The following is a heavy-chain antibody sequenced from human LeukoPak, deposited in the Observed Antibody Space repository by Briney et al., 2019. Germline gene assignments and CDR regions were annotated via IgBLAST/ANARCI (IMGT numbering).Heavy chain of an antibody. D-gene: IGHD6-13*01. V-gene: IGHV4-30-4*08. CDR1: GGSISSGDYY. CDR2: IYYSGST. CDR3: ARESPLQQLALDY. J-gene: IGHJ4*02. Sequence: SQTLSLTCTVSGGSISSGDYYWSWIRQPPGKGLEWIGYIYYSGSTYHNPSLKSRVTISVDTSKNQFSLKLSSVTAADTAVYYCARESPLQQLALDYWGQGTLVTVPS.